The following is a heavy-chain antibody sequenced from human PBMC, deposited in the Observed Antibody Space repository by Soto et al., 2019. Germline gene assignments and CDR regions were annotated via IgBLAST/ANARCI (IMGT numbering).Heavy chain of an antibody. CDR2: IYQTGRT. J-gene: IGHJ6*02. CDR1: GGSISTSDYS. CDR3: AREMTIFGVAPGGGVDV. V-gene: IGHV4-30-2*01. D-gene: IGHD3-3*01. Sequence: QLQLQESGSGLVQPSQTLSLTCTASGGSISTSDYSWTWIRQPPGGGLEWIGSIYQTGRTYVLPSLKSRVTISLDKSKNQFSLNLTSVTAADTALYYCAREMTIFGVAPGGGVDVWGQGTTVTVSS.